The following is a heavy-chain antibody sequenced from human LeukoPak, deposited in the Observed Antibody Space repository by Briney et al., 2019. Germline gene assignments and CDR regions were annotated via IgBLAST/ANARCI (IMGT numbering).Heavy chain of an antibody. D-gene: IGHD4-11*01. CDR3: AKVGTTVTLRPYYYYMDV. V-gene: IGHV3-23*01. J-gene: IGHJ6*03. CDR2: ISGSGGST. CDR1: GFTFSSYA. Sequence: GGSLRLSCAASGFTFSSYAMNWVRQAPGKGLEWVSAISGSGGSTYYADSVKGRFTISRDNSKNTLYLQMNSLRAEDTAVYYCAKVGTTVTLRPYYYYMDVWGKGTTVTVSS.